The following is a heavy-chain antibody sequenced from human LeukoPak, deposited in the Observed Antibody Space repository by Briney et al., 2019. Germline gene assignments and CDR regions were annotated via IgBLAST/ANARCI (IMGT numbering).Heavy chain of an antibody. D-gene: IGHD1-26*01. J-gene: IGHJ5*02. CDR1: GGSISSSSYY. CDR2: IYYSGST. V-gene: IGHV4-39*01. Sequence: SEALSLTCTVSGGSISSSSYYWGWIRQPPGKGLEWIGSIYYSGSTYYNPSLKSRVTISVDTSKNQFSLKLSSVTAADTAVYYCARRPIVGATEYNWFDPWGQGTLVTVSS. CDR3: ARRPIVGATEYNWFDP.